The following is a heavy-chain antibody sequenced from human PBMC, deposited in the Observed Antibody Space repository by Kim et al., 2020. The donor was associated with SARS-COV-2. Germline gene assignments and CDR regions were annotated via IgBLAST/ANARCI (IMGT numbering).Heavy chain of an antibody. CDR1: GFSFDSYS. J-gene: IGHJ6*02. V-gene: IGHV3-48*02. CDR3: ARLSTNSYYYGLEV. Sequence: GGSLRLSCAASGFSFDSYSMNWVRQAPGKGLEWVSYIARRSDTIYYADSVRGRYTTSRDNAKNSLYLQMNSLRDEDTAVYYCARLSTNSYYYGLEVWGQGTTVIVSS. D-gene: IGHD2-8*01. CDR2: IARRSDTI.